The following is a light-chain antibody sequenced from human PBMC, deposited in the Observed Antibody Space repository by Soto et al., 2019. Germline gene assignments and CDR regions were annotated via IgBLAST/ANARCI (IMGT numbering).Light chain of an antibody. CDR3: CSYAGSRV. CDR2: EVS. Sequence: QSALTQPASVSGSPGQSITISCTGTSSDVGSYNLVSWYQQHPGKAPKLMIYEVSKRPSGVSNRFSGSKSGNTASLTISGLQAGGEADYYCCSYAGSRVFGGGPKLTVL. CDR1: SSDVGSYNL. J-gene: IGLJ3*02. V-gene: IGLV2-23*02.